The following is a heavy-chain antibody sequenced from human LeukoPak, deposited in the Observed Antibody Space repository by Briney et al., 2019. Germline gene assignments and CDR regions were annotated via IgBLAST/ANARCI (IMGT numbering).Heavy chain of an antibody. Sequence: RASETLSLTCAVYGGSFSGYYWSWIRQPPGKGLEWIGEINHSGSTNYNPSLKSRVTISVDTSKNQFSLKLSSVTAVDTAVYYCARKRALRLNYYMDVWGKGTTVTVSS. CDR3: ARKRALRLNYYMDV. CDR1: GGSFSGYY. CDR2: INHSGST. J-gene: IGHJ6*03. D-gene: IGHD4-17*01. V-gene: IGHV4-34*01.